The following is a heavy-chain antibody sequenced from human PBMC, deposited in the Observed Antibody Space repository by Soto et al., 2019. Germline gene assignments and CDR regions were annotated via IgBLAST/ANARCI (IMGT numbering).Heavy chain of an antibody. CDR2: IYHSGST. CDR3: ARYNCISTSCYGGYFDY. J-gene: IGHJ4*02. Sequence: SETLSLTCAVSGGSISSGGYSWSWIRQPPGKGLEWIGYIYHSGSTYYNPSLKSRVTISVDRSKDQFSLKLSSVTAADTAVYYCARYNCISTSCYGGYFDYWGQGTLVTVSS. D-gene: IGHD2-2*01. CDR1: GGSISSGGYS. V-gene: IGHV4-30-2*01.